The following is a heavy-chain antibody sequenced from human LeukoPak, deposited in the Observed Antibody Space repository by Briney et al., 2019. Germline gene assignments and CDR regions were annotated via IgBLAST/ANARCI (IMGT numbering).Heavy chain of an antibody. D-gene: IGHD2-21*02. CDR1: GFTFSSYA. J-gene: IGHJ5*02. CDR3: ARDVVTAASGWFDP. V-gene: IGHV3-30*04. Sequence: PGGSLRLSCAASGFTFSSYAMYWVRQAPGKGLEWVAVISYDGSDKFYADSVKGRFTISRDNAKNSLYLQMNSLRAEDTAVYYCARDVVTAASGWFDPWGQGTLVTVSS. CDR2: ISYDGSDK.